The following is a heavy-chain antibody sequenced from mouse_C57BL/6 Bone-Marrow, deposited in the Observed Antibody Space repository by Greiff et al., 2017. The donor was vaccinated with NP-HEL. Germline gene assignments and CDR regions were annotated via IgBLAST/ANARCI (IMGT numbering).Heavy chain of an antibody. CDR2: IRSKSSNYAT. J-gene: IGHJ3*01. V-gene: IGHV10-3*01. D-gene: IGHD1-1*01. Sequence: GGGLVQTKGSLKLSCAVLGFIFNTYAMHWVRQAPGKGLEWVARIRSKSSNYATYYADSVKDRFTISRDDSQSMLYLQMNNLKTEDTAMYYCHYYGRSSAYWGQGTLVTVSA. CDR1: GFIFNTYA. CDR3: HYYGRSSAY.